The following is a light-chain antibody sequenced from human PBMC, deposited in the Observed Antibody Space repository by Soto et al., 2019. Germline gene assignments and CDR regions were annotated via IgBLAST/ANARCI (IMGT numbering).Light chain of an antibody. CDR1: DTIVPW. CDR3: QHYNSFART. V-gene: IGKV1-5*03. J-gene: IGKJ1*01. Sequence: DIQMTQSPSTPSASVGDRVAITCRASDTIVPWVAWYQQKPGKAPKLLIYRAANLADDVPSGFAGSGSGTDFSLTIAHLQPDDFATYYCQHYNSFARTFGQGTKVEV. CDR2: RAA.